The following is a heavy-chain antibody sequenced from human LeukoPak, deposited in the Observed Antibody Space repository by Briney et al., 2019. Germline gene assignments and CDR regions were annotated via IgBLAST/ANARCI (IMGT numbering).Heavy chain of an antibody. J-gene: IGHJ4*02. CDR1: GGSISSGSYY. V-gene: IGHV4-61*01. Sequence: SETLSLTCTVSGGSISSGSYYWNWIRQPPGKGLEWIGYIYYSGSTNYNPSLKSRVTISVDTSKNQFSLKLSSVTAADTAVYYCARVFSSSWFFDYWGQGTLVTVSS. CDR3: ARVFSSSWFFDY. CDR2: IYYSGST. D-gene: IGHD6-13*01.